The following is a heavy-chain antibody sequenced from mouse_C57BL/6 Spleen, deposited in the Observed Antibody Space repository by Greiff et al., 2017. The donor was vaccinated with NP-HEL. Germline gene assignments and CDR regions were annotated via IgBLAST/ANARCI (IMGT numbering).Heavy chain of an antibody. CDR1: GYTFTDYE. V-gene: IGHV1-15*01. D-gene: IGHD2-4*01. Sequence: VQLQQSGAELVRPGASVTLSCKASGYTFTDYEMHWVKQTPVHGLEWIGAIDPETGGTAYNQKFKGKAILTADKSSSTAYMELRSLTSEDSAVYYCTRLSYDYDEGGYWGQGTTLTVSS. J-gene: IGHJ2*01. CDR2: IDPETGGT. CDR3: TRLSYDYDEGGY.